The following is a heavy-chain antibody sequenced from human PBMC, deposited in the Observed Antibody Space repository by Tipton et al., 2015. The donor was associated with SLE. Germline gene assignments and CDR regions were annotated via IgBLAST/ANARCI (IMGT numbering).Heavy chain of an antibody. Sequence: LRLSCTVSGGSISSGSYYWSWIRQPPGKGLEWIGYIYYSGSTNYNPSLKSRVTISVDTSKNQFSLKLSSVTAADTAVYYCAREGGYGDYNDYWGQGTLVTVSS. D-gene: IGHD4-17*01. CDR2: IYYSGST. CDR1: GGSISSGSYY. CDR3: AREGGYGDYNDY. V-gene: IGHV4-61*01. J-gene: IGHJ4*02.